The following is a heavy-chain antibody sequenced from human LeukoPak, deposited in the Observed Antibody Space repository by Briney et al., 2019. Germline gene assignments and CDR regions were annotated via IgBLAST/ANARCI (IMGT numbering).Heavy chain of an antibody. CDR3: AELGITMIGGV. Sequence: GGSLRLSCAASGFTFSSYEMNWVRQAPGKGLEWVSAINANAGSTYYADSVKGRFTISRDNAKNSLYLQMNSLRAEDTAVYYCAELGITMIGGVWGKGTTVTISS. D-gene: IGHD3-10*02. J-gene: IGHJ6*04. CDR2: INANAGST. V-gene: IGHV3-48*03. CDR1: GFTFSSYE.